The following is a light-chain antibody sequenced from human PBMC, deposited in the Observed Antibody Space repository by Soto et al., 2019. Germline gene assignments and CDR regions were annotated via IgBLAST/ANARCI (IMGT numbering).Light chain of an antibody. J-gene: IGLJ1*01. CDR3: ASWDTNLDGVV. Sequence: QSVLAQSPSVSAAPGQTVTISCSGSSSNIPYQFVSWYQQFPGTAPTLLIYDNTRRPSGVPDRFSATKSGPSATLDIAGLQTADEAVYYCASWDTNLDGVVFGPGTKLTVL. CDR1: SSNIPYQF. CDR2: DNT. V-gene: IGLV1-51*01.